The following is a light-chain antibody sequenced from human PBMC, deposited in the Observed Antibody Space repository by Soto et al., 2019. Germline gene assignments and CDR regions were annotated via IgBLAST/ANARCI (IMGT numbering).Light chain of an antibody. J-gene: IGKJ2*01. CDR3: QQYGSSPQT. Sequence: EIVLTQSPGTLSLSPGERATLSCRASQSVSSSYLAWYQQKPGQPPRLLIYGASSRATGVPDRFSGSGSGTDFTLTISRLEPEGFAVYYCQQYGSSPQTFGQGTKLEIK. CDR1: QSVSSSY. CDR2: GAS. V-gene: IGKV3-20*01.